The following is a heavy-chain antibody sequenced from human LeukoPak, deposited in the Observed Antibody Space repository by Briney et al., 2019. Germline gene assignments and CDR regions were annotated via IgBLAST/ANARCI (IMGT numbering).Heavy chain of an antibody. D-gene: IGHD2-15*01. V-gene: IGHV1-2*02. CDR1: GYTFTGYY. CDR3: APQGCSGGSCYGRRNWFDP. CDR2: INPNSGGT. J-gene: IGHJ5*02. Sequence: GASVKVSCKASGYTFTGYYMHWVRQAPGQGLEWMGWINPNSGGTNYAQKFQGRVTMTRDTSISTAYMELSRLRSDDTAVYYCAPQGCSGGSCYGRRNWFDPWGQGTLVTVSS.